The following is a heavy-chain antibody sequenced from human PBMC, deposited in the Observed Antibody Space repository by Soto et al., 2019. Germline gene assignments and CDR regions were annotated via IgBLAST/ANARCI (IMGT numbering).Heavy chain of an antibody. CDR3: ARLPPQTYCSGSTCSGY. J-gene: IGHJ4*02. CDR2: IDPDDSYT. Sequence: GESLKISCKGSGYSFTNYWINWVRQMPGKGLEWMGRIDPDDSYTNYSPSFQGYVTISVDKSISTAYLQWSSLQASDTAIYYCARLPPQTYCSGSTCSGYWGQGTLVTVS. CDR1: GYSFTNYW. V-gene: IGHV5-10-1*01. D-gene: IGHD2-15*01.